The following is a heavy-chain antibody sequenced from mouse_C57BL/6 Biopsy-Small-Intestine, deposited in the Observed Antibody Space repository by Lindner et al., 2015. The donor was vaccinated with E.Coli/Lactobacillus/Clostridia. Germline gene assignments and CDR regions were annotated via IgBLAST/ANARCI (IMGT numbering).Heavy chain of an antibody. Sequence: VQLQESGAELVKPGASVKISCKASGYAFSSSWMNWVKQRPGKGLEWIGRIYPGDGDTNYNGKFKGKATLTADKSSSTAYMQLSSLTSEDSAVYFCALTGTRDYFDYWGQGTTLTVSS. J-gene: IGHJ2*01. V-gene: IGHV1-82*01. CDR2: IYPGDGDT. CDR1: GYAFSSSW. CDR3: ALTGTRDYFDY. D-gene: IGHD4-1*01.